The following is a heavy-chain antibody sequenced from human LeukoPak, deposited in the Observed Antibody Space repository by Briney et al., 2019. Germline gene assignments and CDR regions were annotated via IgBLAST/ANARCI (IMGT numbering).Heavy chain of an antibody. D-gene: IGHD3-10*02. Sequence: PGGSLRLSCAASGFTFSSYGMSWVRQAPGKGLEWVSVISGSGGSTSYADSVKGRFTISRDNSKNMLYLQMNSLRAEDTAVYYCAELGITMIGGVWGKGTTVTISS. J-gene: IGHJ6*04. CDR3: AELGITMIGGV. CDR2: ISGSGGST. V-gene: IGHV3-23*01. CDR1: GFTFSSYG.